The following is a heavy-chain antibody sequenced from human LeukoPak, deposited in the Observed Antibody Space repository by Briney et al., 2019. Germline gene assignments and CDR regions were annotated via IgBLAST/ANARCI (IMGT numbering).Heavy chain of an antibody. V-gene: IGHV3-23*01. CDR3: AKGILGYCSGGSRYLDY. J-gene: IGHJ4*02. CDR2: ISASGGST. CDR1: GFTFSTYA. Sequence: GGSLRLSCAASGFTFSTYAMSWVRQAPEKGLEWVSTISASGGSTYYADSVKGRFTISRDNSKNTLYLQMNSLRAEDTAVYYCAKGILGYCSGGSRYLDYWGRGTLVTVSS. D-gene: IGHD2-15*01.